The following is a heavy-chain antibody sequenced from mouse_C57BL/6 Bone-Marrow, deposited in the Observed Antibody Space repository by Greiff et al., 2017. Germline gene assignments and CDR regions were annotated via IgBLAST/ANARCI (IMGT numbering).Heavy chain of an antibody. Sequence: EVQLVESVAELVRPGASVKLSCTASGFNIKNTYMHWVKQRPEQGLEWIGRIDPANGNTKYAPKFQGKATITADTSSNTAYLQLSSLTSEDTAIYYCASVVGLMPWFAYWGQGTLVTVSA. J-gene: IGHJ3*01. CDR1: GFNIKNTY. D-gene: IGHD1-1*01. CDR3: ASVVGLMPWFAY. CDR2: IDPANGNT. V-gene: IGHV14-3*01.